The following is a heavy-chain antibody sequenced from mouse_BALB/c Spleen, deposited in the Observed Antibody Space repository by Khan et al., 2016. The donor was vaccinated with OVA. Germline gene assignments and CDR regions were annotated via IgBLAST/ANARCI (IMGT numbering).Heavy chain of an antibody. V-gene: IGHV2-6-5*01. J-gene: IGHJ4*01. Sequence: QVQLKESGPGLVAPSQSLSITCTVSGFSLTDYAVSWIRQPPGKGLEWLGVIWAGGSKNYNSALKSRLSISTDNSRSQVFLNLNSLQTDDTAMYYCAKDPPYYAMDYWGQGTSVTVSS. CDR2: IWAGGSK. CDR1: GFSLTDYA. CDR3: AKDPPYYAMDY.